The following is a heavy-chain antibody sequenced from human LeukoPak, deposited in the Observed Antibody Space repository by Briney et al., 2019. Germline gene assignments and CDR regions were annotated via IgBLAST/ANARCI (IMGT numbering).Heavy chain of an antibody. V-gene: IGHV3-7*01. J-gene: IGHJ3*02. D-gene: IGHD6-19*01. CDR3: AKDLAGPRAYAFDI. CDR1: GFTFSSYW. Sequence: GGSLRLSCAASGFTFSSYWMSWVRQAPGKGLEWVANIKQDGSEKYYVDSVKGRFTISRDNSKNTLYLQMNSLRAEDTAVYYCAKDLAGPRAYAFDIWGQGTMVTVSS. CDR2: IKQDGSEK.